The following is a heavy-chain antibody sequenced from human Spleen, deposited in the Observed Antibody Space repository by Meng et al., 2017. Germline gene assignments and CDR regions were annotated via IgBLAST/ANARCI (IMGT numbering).Heavy chain of an antibody. J-gene: IGHJ4*02. CDR2: INPKSGDT. CDR3: ARDEDISAAGKLFGDY. Sequence: VPLGRTGAEVKKPGAPVKVPCKAFGSHFPDYWLHWVRRAPGQGLEWMGRINPKSGDTHYAQRFQGRVTMTGDTSISTAYMELSGLRSDDTAMYYCARDEDISAAGKLFGDYWGQGTLVTVSS. CDR1: GSHFPDYW. V-gene: IGHV1-2*06. D-gene: IGHD6-13*01.